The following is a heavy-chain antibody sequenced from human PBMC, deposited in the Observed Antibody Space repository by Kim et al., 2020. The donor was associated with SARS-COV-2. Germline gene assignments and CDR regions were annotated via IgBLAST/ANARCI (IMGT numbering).Heavy chain of an antibody. V-gene: IGHV1-46*01. J-gene: IGHJ4*02. CDR1: GYTFTSYY. D-gene: IGHD3-22*01. CDR3: ARDPAENYDSSGYYPDY. CDR2: INPSGGST. Sequence: ASVKVSCKASGYTFTSYYMHWVRQAPGQGLEWMGIINPSGGSTSYAQKFQGRVTMTRDTSTSTVYMELSSLRSEDTAVYYCARDPAENYDSSGYYPDYWGQGTLVTVSS.